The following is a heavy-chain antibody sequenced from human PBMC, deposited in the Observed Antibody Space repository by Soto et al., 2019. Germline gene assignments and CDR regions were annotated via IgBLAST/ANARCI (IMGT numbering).Heavy chain of an antibody. CDR1: GYTFTTYD. V-gene: IGHV1-8*01. D-gene: IGHD3-10*01. CDR3: ATGHDYYGSGRSYNWFDP. CDR2: LNPKSGMT. Sequence: ASVKVSCKASGYTFTTYDFNWVRQAPGQGLEWMGWLNPKSGMTGSAQKFQGRVTMTEDTSTSTAYMELSSLRSEDTAVYYCATGHDYYGSGRSYNWFDPWGQGTLVTVSS. J-gene: IGHJ5*02.